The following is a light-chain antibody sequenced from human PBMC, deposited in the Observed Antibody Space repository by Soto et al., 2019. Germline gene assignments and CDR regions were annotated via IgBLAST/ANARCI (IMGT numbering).Light chain of an antibody. CDR1: SSNIGSNT. CDR3: VAWDDRVNGWV. CDR2: SNN. J-gene: IGLJ3*02. Sequence: QLVLTQPPSESGTPGQRVTISCSGSSSNIGSNTVNWYQHLPGTAPKLLIQSNNQRPSGVPDRFSGSKSGTSASLAISGLQSEDEADYYCVAWDDRVNGWVFGGGTKLTVL. V-gene: IGLV1-44*01.